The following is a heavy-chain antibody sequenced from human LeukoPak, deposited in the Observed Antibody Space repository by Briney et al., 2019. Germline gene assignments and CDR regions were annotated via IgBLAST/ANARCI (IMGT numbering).Heavy chain of an antibody. CDR3: ARDLRIAAAADYYYYYMDV. Sequence: PGGSLRLSCAASGFTFSSYSMNWVRQAPGKGLEWVSSISSSSSYIYYADSVKGRFTISRDNAKNSLYLQMNSLRAEDTAVYYCARDLRIAAAADYYYYYMDVWGKGTTVTVSS. D-gene: IGHD6-13*01. CDR2: ISSSSSYI. J-gene: IGHJ6*03. V-gene: IGHV3-21*01. CDR1: GFTFSSYS.